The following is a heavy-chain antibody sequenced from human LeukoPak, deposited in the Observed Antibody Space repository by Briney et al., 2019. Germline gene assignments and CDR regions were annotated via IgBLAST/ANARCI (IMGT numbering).Heavy chain of an antibody. V-gene: IGHV5-51*01. CDR2: IYPGDSDT. CDR3: ARLGSMRGHYFDY. Sequence: EESVKISCKGSGYSFTSYWIGWVRQMPGKGLEWMGIIYPGDSDTRYSPSFQGQVTISADKSISTAYLQWSSLKASDTAMYYCARLGSMRGHYFDYWGQGTLVTVSS. CDR1: GYSFTSYW. J-gene: IGHJ4*02.